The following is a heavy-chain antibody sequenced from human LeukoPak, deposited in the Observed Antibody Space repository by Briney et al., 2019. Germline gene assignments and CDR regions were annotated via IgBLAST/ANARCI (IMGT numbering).Heavy chain of an antibody. CDR2: IIPILGIA. CDR3: AILVGDSSGYQGVYYFDY. V-gene: IGHV1-69*04. CDR1: GGTFSSYA. Sequence: SVTVSCKASGGTFSSYAISWVRQAPGQGLEWMGRIIPILGIANYAQKFQGRVTITADKSTSTAYMELSSLRSEDTAVYYCAILVGDSSGYQGVYYFDYWGQGTLVTVSS. D-gene: IGHD3-22*01. J-gene: IGHJ4*02.